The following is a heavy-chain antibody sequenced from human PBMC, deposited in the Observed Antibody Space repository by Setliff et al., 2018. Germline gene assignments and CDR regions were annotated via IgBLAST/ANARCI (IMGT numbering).Heavy chain of an antibody. CDR2: INPNDGYT. CDR1: GHSLTSNH. Sequence: GASVKVSCKASGHSLTSNHFHWGRQAPGKGLEWMGTINPNDGYTIYAPAFQGRVAMTTDTATGPAYMELSGLASADTAIYYCIVNMVRPVTGLDSWGPGTLVTVSS. D-gene: IGHD2-15*01. V-gene: IGHV1-46*01. CDR3: IVNMVRPVTGLDS. J-gene: IGHJ4*02.